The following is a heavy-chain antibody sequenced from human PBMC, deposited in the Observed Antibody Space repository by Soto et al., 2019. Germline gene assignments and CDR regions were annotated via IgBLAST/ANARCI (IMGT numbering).Heavy chain of an antibody. CDR3: ARDIGGGNWFDP. CDR1: GFSFGSYE. J-gene: IGHJ5*02. V-gene: IGHV3-48*03. D-gene: IGHD1-26*01. Sequence: EVQLVESGGGLVQPGGSLRLSCAASGFSFGSYEMNWVRQAPGKGLEWVSYISDGGGAIHYADSVKGRFTVSRDNAKSSLYLQMNSLRAEDTALYYCARDIGGGNWFDPWGQGTLVTVSS. CDR2: ISDGGGAI.